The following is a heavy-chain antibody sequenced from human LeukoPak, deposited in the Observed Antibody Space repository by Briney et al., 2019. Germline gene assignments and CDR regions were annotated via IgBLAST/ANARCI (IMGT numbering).Heavy chain of an antibody. Sequence: SETLSLTCTVSGGSISDHYWSWIRQPAGKGLEWIRRIYFSGSTMYNPSLKSRLAMSVDTSKNQFSLRLDSLTAADTAVYYCARETYLIGWYFDLWGRGTLVTVSS. CDR1: GGSISDHY. D-gene: IGHD3-16*02. CDR2: IYFSGST. CDR3: ARETYLIGWYFDL. J-gene: IGHJ2*01. V-gene: IGHV4-4*07.